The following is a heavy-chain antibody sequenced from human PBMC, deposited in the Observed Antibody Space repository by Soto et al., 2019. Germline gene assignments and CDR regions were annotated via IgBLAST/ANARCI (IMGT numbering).Heavy chain of an antibody. CDR2: ITSDGRT. Sequence: GGSLRLSCAASGFTFSSYAMNWVRQAPWKWLEWVSIITSDGRTYHADSVKGRFTISRDNSKKTVYLQMNSLRAEDTAVYYCAKDYSTVTTDPLSVVLFDYWGQGALVTVSS. CDR1: GFTFSSYA. CDR3: AKDYSTVTTDPLSVVLFDY. J-gene: IGHJ4*02. V-gene: IGHV3-23*01. D-gene: IGHD4-17*01.